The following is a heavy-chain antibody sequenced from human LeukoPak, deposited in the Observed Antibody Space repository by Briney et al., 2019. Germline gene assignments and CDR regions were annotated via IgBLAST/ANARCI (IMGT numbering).Heavy chain of an antibody. CDR3: AKGRSYRGGYYYFDY. D-gene: IGHD5-18*01. Sequence: GGSLRLSCAAFGSTFSSDGMGWVSQAPGKGLEWASVISGRGDSAYYADSAKGRFTISRDNSKNTLYLHMNSLRAEDTAVYYCAKGRSYRGGYYYFDYWGQGTLVTVSS. V-gene: IGHV3-23*01. J-gene: IGHJ4*02. CDR1: GSTFSSDG. CDR2: ISGRGDSA.